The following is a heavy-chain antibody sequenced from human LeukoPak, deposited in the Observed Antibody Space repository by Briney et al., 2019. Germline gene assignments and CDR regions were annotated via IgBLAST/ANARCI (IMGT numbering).Heavy chain of an antibody. V-gene: IGHV3-21*01. CDR1: GFTFSSYS. CDR2: ISSSSSYI. J-gene: IGHJ6*02. Sequence: GGSLRLSCAASGFTFSSYSMNWVRQAPGKWLEWVSSISSSSSYIYFADSVKGRFTISRDKAKNSLYLQMNSLRAEDTAVYYCARAGYCSGGSCYSEGSYYYYYYGMDVWGQGTTVTVSS. CDR3: ARAGYCSGGSCYSEGSYYYYYYGMDV. D-gene: IGHD2-15*01.